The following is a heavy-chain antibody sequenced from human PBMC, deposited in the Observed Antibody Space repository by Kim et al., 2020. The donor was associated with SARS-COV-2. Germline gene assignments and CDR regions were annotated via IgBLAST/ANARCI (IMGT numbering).Heavy chain of an antibody. CDR2: IDPSDSYT. J-gene: IGHJ4*02. D-gene: IGHD1-26*01. V-gene: IGHV5-10-1*01. Sequence: GESLKISCKGSGYSFTSYWISWVRQMPGKGLEWMGRIDPSDSYTNYSPSFQGHVTISADKSISTAYLQWSSLKASDTAMYYCARQRPGIVGATRSPYFDYWGQGTLVTVSS. CDR3: ARQRPGIVGATRSPYFDY. CDR1: GYSFTSYW.